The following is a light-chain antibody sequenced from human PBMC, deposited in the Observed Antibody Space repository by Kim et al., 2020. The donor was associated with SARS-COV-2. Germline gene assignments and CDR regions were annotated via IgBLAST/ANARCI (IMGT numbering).Light chain of an antibody. CDR1: NIGSKS. CDR3: QVWDSSSDWV. CDR2: YDS. Sequence: SYELTQPPSVSVAPGKTARITCGGNNIGSKSVHWYQQKPGQAPVLVISYDSDRPSGIPERFSGSNSGNTAALTISRVEAGDEADYCCQVWDSSSDWVFGG. V-gene: IGLV3-21*04. J-gene: IGLJ3*02.